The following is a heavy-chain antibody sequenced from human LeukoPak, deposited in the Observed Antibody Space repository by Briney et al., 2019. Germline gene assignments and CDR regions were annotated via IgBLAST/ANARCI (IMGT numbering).Heavy chain of an antibody. V-gene: IGHV3-23*01. D-gene: IGHD5-12*01. Sequence: GGSLRLSCAASGFTFSSYAMSWVRQAPGKGLEWVSAISGSGGSTYYADSVKGRFTISRDNSKNTLYLQMNSLRAEDTAVYYCARERVGIVATRLVGYFDYWGQGTLVTVSS. CDR1: GFTFSSYA. CDR3: ARERVGIVATRLVGYFDY. J-gene: IGHJ4*02. CDR2: ISGSGGST.